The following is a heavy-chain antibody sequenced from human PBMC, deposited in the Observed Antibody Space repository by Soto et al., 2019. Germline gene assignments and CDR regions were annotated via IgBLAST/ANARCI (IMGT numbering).Heavy chain of an antibody. CDR3: AGVVTPYYYYGMDV. V-gene: IGHV1-69*13. CDR1: GGTFSSYA. J-gene: IGHJ6*02. CDR2: IIPIFGTA. Sequence: SVKVSCKASGGTFSSYAISWVRQAPGQGLEWMGGIIPIFGTANYAQKFQGRVTITADESTSTAYMELSSLRSEDTAVYYCAGVVTPYYYYGMDVWGQGTTVTVSS. D-gene: IGHD5-18*01.